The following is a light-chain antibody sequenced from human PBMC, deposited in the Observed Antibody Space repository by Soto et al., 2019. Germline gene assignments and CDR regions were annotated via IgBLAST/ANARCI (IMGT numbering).Light chain of an antibody. V-gene: IGLV2-23*01. Sequence: QSVLTQSASVSGSPGQSITISCTGTTFDVGSYSLVSWYQHHPGKAPQLMIYEASKRPSGVSNRFSGSKSGNTASLTISGLQAEDEADYYCYSYGGSYYVFGTGTKVTVL. CDR1: TFDVGSYSL. CDR2: EAS. J-gene: IGLJ1*01. CDR3: YSYGGSYYV.